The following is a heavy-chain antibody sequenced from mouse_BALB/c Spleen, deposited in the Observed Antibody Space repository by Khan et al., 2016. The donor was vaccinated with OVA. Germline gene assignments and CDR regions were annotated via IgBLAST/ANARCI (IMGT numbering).Heavy chain of an antibody. Sequence: EVQLQESGPGLVKPSQSLSLTCTVTGYSITSEYAWNWIRQFPGNKLEWMGYINYSGNTRFNPSLKSRTSITRATSKSQFFLQLNSVTTEDTATYYCARKDYYNYDPFPYWGQGTLVTVSA. CDR2: INYSGNT. J-gene: IGHJ3*01. CDR1: GYSITSEYA. CDR3: ARKDYYNYDPFPY. V-gene: IGHV3-2*02. D-gene: IGHD2-4*01.